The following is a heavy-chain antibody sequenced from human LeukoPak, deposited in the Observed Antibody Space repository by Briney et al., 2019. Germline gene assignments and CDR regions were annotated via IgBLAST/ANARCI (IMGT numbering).Heavy chain of an antibody. Sequence: PGGSLSLSCAASGFIFSSYSMNWVRQAPGKGLEWVSSISSSNTYIYYADSVQGRFTISRDNAKNTLYLQMDSLRAEDTAVYYCARPHYYDSSGYQGGDAFDIWGQGTMVTVSS. D-gene: IGHD3-22*01. J-gene: IGHJ3*02. V-gene: IGHV3-21*01. CDR3: ARPHYYDSSGYQGGDAFDI. CDR2: ISSSNTYI. CDR1: GFIFSSYS.